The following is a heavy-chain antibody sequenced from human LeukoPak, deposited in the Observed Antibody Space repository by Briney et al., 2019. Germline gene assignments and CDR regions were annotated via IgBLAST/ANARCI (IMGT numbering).Heavy chain of an antibody. CDR3: ARDRYSSSTGGFYYYYMDV. Sequence: GGSLRLSCAASGFTFSSYSMNWVRQAPGKGLEWVSSISSSSSYIYYADSVKGRFTISRDNAKNSLYLQMNSLRAEDTAVYYCARDRYSSSTGGFYYYYMDVWGKGTTVTVSS. V-gene: IGHV3-21*01. D-gene: IGHD6-6*01. CDR1: GFTFSSYS. CDR2: ISSSSSYI. J-gene: IGHJ6*03.